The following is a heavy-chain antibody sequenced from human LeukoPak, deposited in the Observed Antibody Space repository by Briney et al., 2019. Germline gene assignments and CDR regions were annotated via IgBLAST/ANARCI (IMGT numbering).Heavy chain of an antibody. CDR3: SRAGLRTTPYYFDY. D-gene: IGHD1-7*01. CDR1: GFTFSDHY. Sequence: GGSLRLSCAASGFTFSDHYMDWVRQAPGKGLEWVGRIRNKANSYTTEYAASVKGRFTISRDDSKNSLYLQMNSLNTDDTAVYYCSRAGLRTTPYYFDYRGQGTLVTVSS. V-gene: IGHV3-72*01. CDR2: IRNKANSYTT. J-gene: IGHJ4*02.